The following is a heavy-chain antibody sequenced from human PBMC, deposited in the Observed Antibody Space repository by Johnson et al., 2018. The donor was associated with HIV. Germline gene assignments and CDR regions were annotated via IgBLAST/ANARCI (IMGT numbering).Heavy chain of an antibody. CDR2: IYSGGST. V-gene: IGHV3-20*04. D-gene: IGHD3-10*01. J-gene: IGHJ3*02. CDR3: ARGGFGELLQDDAFDI. CDR1: GFTFDDYG. Sequence: VQLVESGGGVVRPGGSLRLSCAVSGFTFDDYGMSWVRQAPGKGLEWVSGIYSGGSTYYADSVKGRFTISRDNSKNTLYLQMNSLRAEDTAVYYCARGGFGELLQDDAFDIWGQGTMVTVSS.